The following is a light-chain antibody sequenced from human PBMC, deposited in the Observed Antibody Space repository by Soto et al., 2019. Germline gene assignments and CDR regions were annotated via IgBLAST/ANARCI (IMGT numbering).Light chain of an antibody. J-gene: IGKJ5*01. CDR1: QNVGGS. Sequence: VMTQSPATLSVSPGDRATLSCRASQNVGGSVAWYQQKPGQAPRLLIYGASTRASGTPARFSGSGSGTEFTLTISSLQSEDFALYYCQQYNKWPLITFGQGTRLEIK. CDR2: GAS. CDR3: QQYNKWPLIT. V-gene: IGKV3D-15*01.